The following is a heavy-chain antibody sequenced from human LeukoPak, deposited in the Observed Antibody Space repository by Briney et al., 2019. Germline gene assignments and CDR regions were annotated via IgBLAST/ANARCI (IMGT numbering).Heavy chain of an antibody. CDR3: TRTWGTGACKSGNCYNPDFDF. CDR1: GYTFTSYY. J-gene: IGHJ4*02. D-gene: IGHD2-2*02. Sequence: ASVKVSCKASGYTFTSYYMHWVRQAPGQGLEWMGIINPRDGSTSYAQKFQGRVTMTRATSTSTVYMELSSLSSEDTAVYYCTRTWGTGACKSGNCYNPDFDFWGQGTLVSVSS. V-gene: IGHV1-46*01. CDR2: INPRDGST.